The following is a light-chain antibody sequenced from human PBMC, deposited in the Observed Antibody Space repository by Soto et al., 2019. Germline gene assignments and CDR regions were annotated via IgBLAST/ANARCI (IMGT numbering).Light chain of an antibody. J-gene: IGKJ4*01. V-gene: IGKV1-27*01. Sequence: DIQMTQSPPSLSASVGDRVTITCRASQAISNFLAWYQEKPGKVPKLLIYAASTLQSGVPSRFSGSGSGTDFTLTISSLQPEDVATDYCQKYNSAPLTFGGGTKVEIK. CDR2: AAS. CDR3: QKYNSAPLT. CDR1: QAISNF.